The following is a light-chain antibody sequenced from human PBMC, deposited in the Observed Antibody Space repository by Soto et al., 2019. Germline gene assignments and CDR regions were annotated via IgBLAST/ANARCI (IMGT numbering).Light chain of an antibody. CDR2: ANS. CDR1: SSNIGAGYD. CDR3: QSYDTSLSGWV. V-gene: IGLV1-40*01. J-gene: IGLJ3*02. Sequence: QSVLTQPPSVSGAPGQRVTISCTGSSSNIGAGYDVHWYHQVPGTAPKLLIYANSNRPSGVPDRFSGSRSGTSASLAITGLQAEDEADYYCQSYDTSLSGWVFGGGTKVTVL.